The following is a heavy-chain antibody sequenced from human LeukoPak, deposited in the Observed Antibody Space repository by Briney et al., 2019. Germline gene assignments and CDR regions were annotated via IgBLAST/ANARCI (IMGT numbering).Heavy chain of an antibody. CDR3: ARESRFPRYGDY. CDR1: GGSISSYY. CDR2: IYYSGST. Sequence: SETLSLTCTVPGGSISSYYWGWIRQPPGKGLEWIGSIYYSGSTYYNPSLKSRVTISVDTSKNQFSLKLSSVTAADTAVYYCARESRFPRYGDYWGQGTLVTVSS. D-gene: IGHD5-18*01. V-gene: IGHV4-39*02. J-gene: IGHJ4*02.